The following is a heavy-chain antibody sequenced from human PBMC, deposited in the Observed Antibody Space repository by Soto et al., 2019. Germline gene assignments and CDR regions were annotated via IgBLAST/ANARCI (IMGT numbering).Heavy chain of an antibody. CDR1: GFTSDPYT. J-gene: IGHJ6*02. V-gene: IGHV3-43*01. D-gene: IGHD6-6*01. Sequence: PGGSLRLSCAASGFTSDPYTLHWVRQATGKGLEGVSIISWDGGSTYYADSVKGRFTISRANSKNSLYLQMNSLRTEDTALYYCAKDCPCCRREYSSWSGLMDVWGQGTTVTVSS. CDR3: AKDCPCCRREYSSWSGLMDV. CDR2: ISWDGGST.